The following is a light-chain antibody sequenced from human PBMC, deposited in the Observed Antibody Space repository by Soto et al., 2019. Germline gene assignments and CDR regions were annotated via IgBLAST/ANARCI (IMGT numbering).Light chain of an antibody. CDR2: GAS. V-gene: IGKV3-20*01. CDR3: QQSDNPPYT. CDR1: QSVSSTY. Sequence: DIVLTQSPGTLSLSPGERATLSCRASQSVSSTYLAWYQQKPGQAPRLLIYGASSRATGIPDRFSGSGSGTDFILIINRLEPEDFAVYYCQQSDNPPYTFGQGTKLESK. J-gene: IGKJ2*01.